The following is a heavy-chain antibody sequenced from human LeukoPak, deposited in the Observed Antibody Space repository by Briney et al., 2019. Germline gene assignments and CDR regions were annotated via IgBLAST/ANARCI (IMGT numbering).Heavy chain of an antibody. V-gene: IGHV3-74*01. CDR3: ARDRGSSGWYFDY. J-gene: IGHJ4*02. D-gene: IGHD6-19*01. Sequence: GSLRLSCAASGFTFSNYWMHWVRQAPGKGLVWVSRINSDGSTTSHADSVKGRFTISRDNAKNTLYPQMNSLRAEDTAVCYCARDRGSSGWYFDYWGQGTLVTVSS. CDR1: GFTFSNYW. CDR2: INSDGSTT.